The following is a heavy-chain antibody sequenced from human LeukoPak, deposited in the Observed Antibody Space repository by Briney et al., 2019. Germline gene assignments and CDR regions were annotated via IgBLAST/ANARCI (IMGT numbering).Heavy chain of an antibody. CDR1: GYTFTDFG. Sequence: ASVKVSCKASGYTFTDFGIRWVRQAPGQGLEWMGWISAYNGNKNYVQKFQGRVTMTTDTSTSTAYMELTSLRSDDTAMYYCTRDLGVDTTMIFFDYWGQGTLVTVSS. CDR2: ISAYNGNK. D-gene: IGHD5-18*01. V-gene: IGHV1-18*01. CDR3: TRDLGVDTTMIFFDY. J-gene: IGHJ4*02.